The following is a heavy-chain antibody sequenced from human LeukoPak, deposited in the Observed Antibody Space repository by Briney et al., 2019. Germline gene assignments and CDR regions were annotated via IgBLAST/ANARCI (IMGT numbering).Heavy chain of an antibody. J-gene: IGHJ4*01. CDR2: IYHSGST. Sequence: SETLSLTCAVSAASISSYCWSWIRQPPGKGLEWIGYIYHSGSTNYNPSLKSRVTISVDTSKNQFSLKLSSVTAADTAVYYCASNYCSSASCYYYFDNWGQGTLVTVSS. V-gene: IGHV4-59*01. CDR1: AASISSYC. D-gene: IGHD2-2*01. CDR3: ASNYCSSASCYYYFDN.